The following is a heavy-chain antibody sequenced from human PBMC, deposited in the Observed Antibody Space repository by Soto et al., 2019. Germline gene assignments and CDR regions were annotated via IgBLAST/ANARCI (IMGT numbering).Heavy chain of an antibody. J-gene: IGHJ4*02. V-gene: IGHV1-18*01. CDR1: GYTFTSCG. CDR3: ARLRGCGGGSCYLPDY. CDR2: ISAYNGNT. Sequence: QVQLVQSGAEVKNPGASVKVSCKASGYTFTSCGIGWVRQAPGQGLEWMGWISAYNGNTNYVQNLQGRVTMTKDTSTSTAYMELGSLSSNEKAMYYCARLRGCGGGSCYLPDYWGQGPLVTVSS. D-gene: IGHD2-15*01.